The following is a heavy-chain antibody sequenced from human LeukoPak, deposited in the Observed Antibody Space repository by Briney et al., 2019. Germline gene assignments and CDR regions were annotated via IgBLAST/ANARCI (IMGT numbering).Heavy chain of an antibody. J-gene: IGHJ3*02. D-gene: IGHD4-17*01. CDR2: INPSGGST. CDR3: ARAPGDYGAFGAAFDI. CDR1: GYTFTSYY. V-gene: IGHV1-46*03. Sequence: ASVKVSCKASGYTFTSYYMHWVRQAPGQGLEWMGIINPSGGSTSYAQKFQGRVTMTRDTSTSTVYMELSSLRSEDTAVYYCARAPGDYGAFGAAFDIWGQGTMVTVSS.